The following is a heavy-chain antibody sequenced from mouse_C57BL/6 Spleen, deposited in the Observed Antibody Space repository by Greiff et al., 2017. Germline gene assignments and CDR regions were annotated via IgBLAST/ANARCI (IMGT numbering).Heavy chain of an antibody. Sequence: QVQLQQPGAELVRPGTSVKLSCKASGYTFTSYWLHWVKQRPGQGLEWIGVIDPSDSYTNYNQKFKGKATLTVDTSSSPTYMQLSTLTSEDSAVYYCAINESTTVVAAFDDWGQGTTLSVSS. V-gene: IGHV1-59*01. CDR1: GYTFTSYW. CDR3: AINESTTVVAAFDD. J-gene: IGHJ2*01. D-gene: IGHD1-1*01. CDR2: IDPSDSYT.